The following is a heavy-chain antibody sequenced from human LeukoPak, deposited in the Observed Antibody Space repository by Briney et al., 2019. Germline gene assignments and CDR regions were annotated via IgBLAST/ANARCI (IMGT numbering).Heavy chain of an antibody. CDR3: AKDPNWNTPHYMDV. Sequence: SLRLSCAASGFTFSTYGMHWVRQAPGKGLEWVAVISYDGSNKYYADSVKGRFTISRDNSKNTLYLQMNSLRAEDTAVYYCAKDPNWNTPHYMDVWGKGTTVTVSS. J-gene: IGHJ6*03. CDR2: ISYDGSNK. D-gene: IGHD1-1*01. V-gene: IGHV3-30*18. CDR1: GFTFSTYG.